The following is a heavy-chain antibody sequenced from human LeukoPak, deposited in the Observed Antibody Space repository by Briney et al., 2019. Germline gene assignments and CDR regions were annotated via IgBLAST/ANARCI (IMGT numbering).Heavy chain of an antibody. J-gene: IGHJ6*02. V-gene: IGHV4-59*01. D-gene: IGHD1-1*01. CDR2: IYYSGST. CDR3: ARERARSSWNAEDSMDV. Sequence: SETLSLTCTVSGGSISSYYWSWIRQPPGKGLEWIGYIYYSGSTNYNPSLKSRVTISVDTSKNQFSLKLSSVTAADTAVYYCARERARSSWNAEDSMDVWGQGTTVTVSS. CDR1: GGSISSYY.